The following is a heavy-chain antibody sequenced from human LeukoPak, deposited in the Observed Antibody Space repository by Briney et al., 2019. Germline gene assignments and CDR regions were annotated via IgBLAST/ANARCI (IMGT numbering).Heavy chain of an antibody. V-gene: IGHV4-59*08. Sequence: SETLSLTCTVAGGSISSYFWSWIRQPPGKGLEWFGYIYYSGSTNYNPSLESRVTMSVDTSKNQFSLKLSSVTAADTAAYYCARIDRAVAGTIDYWGQGTLVTVSS. CDR3: ARIDRAVAGTIDY. J-gene: IGHJ4*02. CDR1: GGSISSYF. CDR2: IYYSGST. D-gene: IGHD6-19*01.